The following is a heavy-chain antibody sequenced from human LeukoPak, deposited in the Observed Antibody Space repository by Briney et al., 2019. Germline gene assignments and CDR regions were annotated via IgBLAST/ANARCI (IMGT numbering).Heavy chain of an antibody. Sequence: SEPLSLTCTVSGGSITTYYWSWIRQPPGKGLEWIGYLYYSGYTNYNPSLKSRVTISVDTSKNQFPLKLSSVTAADTAVYYCARANTYSSSWYADYYYYGMDVWGQGTTVTVSS. CDR1: GGSITTYY. CDR2: LYYSGYT. CDR3: ARANTYSSSWYADYYYYGMDV. J-gene: IGHJ6*02. V-gene: IGHV4-59*01. D-gene: IGHD6-13*01.